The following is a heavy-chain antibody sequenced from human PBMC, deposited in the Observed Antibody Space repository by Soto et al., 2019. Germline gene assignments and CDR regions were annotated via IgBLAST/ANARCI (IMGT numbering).Heavy chain of an antibody. Sequence: XGSLRLSCSASGFTFSSYGMHWVRQAPGKGLEWVAVIWYDGSNKYYADSVKGRFTISRDNSKNTLYLQMNSLRAEDTAAYYCAREEWELRYFDYSGQGTLVTVSS. CDR1: GFTFSSYG. V-gene: IGHV3-33*01. D-gene: IGHD1-26*01. CDR3: AREEWELRYFDY. J-gene: IGHJ4*02. CDR2: IWYDGSNK.